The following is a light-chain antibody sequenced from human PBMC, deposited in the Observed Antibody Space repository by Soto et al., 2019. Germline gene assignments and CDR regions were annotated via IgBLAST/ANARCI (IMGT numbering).Light chain of an antibody. CDR3: QQYKRWPLT. CDR1: QSVDTR. Sequence: EIEMTQSPATLSVSPGERATLTCWASQSVDTRLAWYQQKPGQAPRLLVYGASTRATGIPSRFSGSGSGTEFTLTISSLQSEDFAVYYCQQYKRWPLTFGGGTKVEIK. CDR2: GAS. J-gene: IGKJ4*01. V-gene: IGKV3-15*01.